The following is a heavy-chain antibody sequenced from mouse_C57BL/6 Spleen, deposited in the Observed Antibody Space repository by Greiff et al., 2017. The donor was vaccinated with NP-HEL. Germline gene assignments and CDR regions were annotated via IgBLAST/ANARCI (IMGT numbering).Heavy chain of an antibody. D-gene: IGHD2-4*01. CDR3: ARKWRYDYDGSRAMDY. CDR2: IWSGGST. Sequence: QVQLQQSGPGLVQPSQSLSITCTVSGFSLTSYGVHWVRQSPGKGLEWLGVIWSGGSTDYNAAFISRLSISKDNSKSQVFFKMNSLQADDTAIYYCARKWRYDYDGSRAMDYWGQGTSVTVSS. V-gene: IGHV2-2*01. J-gene: IGHJ4*01. CDR1: GFSLTSYG.